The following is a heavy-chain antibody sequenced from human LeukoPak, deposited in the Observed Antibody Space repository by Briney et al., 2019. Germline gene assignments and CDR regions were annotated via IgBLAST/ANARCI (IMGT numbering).Heavy chain of an antibody. CDR1: GGSISSSSYY. CDR3: ARTNRYVESFDY. V-gene: IGHV4-39*01. J-gene: IGHJ4*02. D-gene: IGHD5-24*01. CDR2: IYYSGST. Sequence: SETLSLTCTVSGGSISSSSYYWDWIRQPPGKGLEWIGSIYYSGSTYYNPSLKSRVTISVDTSKNQFSLKLSSVTAADTAVYYCARTNRYVESFDYWGQGSLVTVSS.